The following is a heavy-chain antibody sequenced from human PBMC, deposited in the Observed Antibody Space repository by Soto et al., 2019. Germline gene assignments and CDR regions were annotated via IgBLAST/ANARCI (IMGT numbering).Heavy chain of an antibody. J-gene: IGHJ6*02. Sequence: GESLKISCKGSGYSFTSYWIGWVRQMPGKGLEWMGIIYPGDSDTRYSPSFQGQVTISADKSISTAYLQWSSLKASDAAMYYCARQPVGYSSSRYGLTEKEYYYYGMDVWGQGTTVTVSS. V-gene: IGHV5-51*01. D-gene: IGHD6-13*01. CDR3: ARQPVGYSSSRYGLTEKEYYYYGMDV. CDR1: GYSFTSYW. CDR2: IYPGDSDT.